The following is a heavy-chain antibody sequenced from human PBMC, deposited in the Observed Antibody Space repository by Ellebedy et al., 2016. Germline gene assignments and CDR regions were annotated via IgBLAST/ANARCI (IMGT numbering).Heavy chain of an antibody. CDR3: VKSGHSYAWSY. V-gene: IGHV3-23*01. CDR2: ITGDTATT. J-gene: IGHJ4*02. Sequence: GGSLRLSCAASGFTLNNYAMTWIRQAAGEGLEWVSAITGDTATTYYADSVKGRFTISRDNSKNTLYLQMNSLTADDTAVYFCVKSGHSYAWSYWGQGTLVTVSS. D-gene: IGHD5-18*01. CDR1: GFTLNNYA.